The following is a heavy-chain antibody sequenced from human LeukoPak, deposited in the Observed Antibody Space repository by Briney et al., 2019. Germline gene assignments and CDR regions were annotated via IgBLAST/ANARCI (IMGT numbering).Heavy chain of an antibody. CDR2: IKQDGSEK. J-gene: IGHJ4*02. CDR3: ARVSLCNSTSCYFDY. Sequence: GGSLRLSCAASGFTFSSYWMSWVRQAPGKGLEWVANIKQDGSEKYYVDSVKGRFTISRDNAKNSLYLQMNSLRAEDTAVYYCARVSLCNSTSCYFDYWGQGTLVTVSS. D-gene: IGHD2-2*01. V-gene: IGHV3-7*01. CDR1: GFTFSSYW.